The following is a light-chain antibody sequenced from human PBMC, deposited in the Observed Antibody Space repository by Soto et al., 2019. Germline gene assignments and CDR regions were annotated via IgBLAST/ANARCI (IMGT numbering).Light chain of an antibody. V-gene: IGKV1-5*03. CDR1: QTISSR. J-gene: IGKJ1*01. Sequence: DIQMTQSPSTLSASVGDRVTITCRASQTISSRLAWYQQKPGKAPKLLIYKASSLESGVSSRFSGSGSGTEFTLTISSLQPADFATYYCQQYNSYSRTFGRGTKVEIK. CDR2: KAS. CDR3: QQYNSYSRT.